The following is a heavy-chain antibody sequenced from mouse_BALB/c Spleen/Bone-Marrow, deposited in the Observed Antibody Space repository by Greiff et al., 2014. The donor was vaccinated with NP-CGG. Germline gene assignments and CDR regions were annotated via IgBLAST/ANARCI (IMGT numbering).Heavy chain of an antibody. J-gene: IGHJ2*01. V-gene: IGHV14-3*02. Sequence: VQLQQSGAELVKPGASVKLSCTASGFTIKDIYMHWVKQRPEQGLEWIGRIDPANGDTKYDPKFQGKATITADTSSNTAYLQLSSLTSEDTAVYYCTRDYDPFDYWGQGTTLTVSS. D-gene: IGHD1-1*01. CDR2: IDPANGDT. CDR3: TRDYDPFDY. CDR1: GFTIKDIY.